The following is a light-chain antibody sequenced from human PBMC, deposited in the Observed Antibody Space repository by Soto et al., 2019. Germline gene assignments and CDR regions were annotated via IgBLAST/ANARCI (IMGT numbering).Light chain of an antibody. V-gene: IGKV3-15*01. J-gene: IGKJ1*01. CDR2: GAS. CDR3: QQYNNWPPP. Sequence: EIVMTQSPATLSVSPGERATLSCRASQSVSSNLAWYQQKPGQAPRLLIYGASTRATGIPARFSGSGSGTDFTLTLSSLRSEDFAVYYCQQYNNWPPPFGQGTKVEIK. CDR1: QSVSSN.